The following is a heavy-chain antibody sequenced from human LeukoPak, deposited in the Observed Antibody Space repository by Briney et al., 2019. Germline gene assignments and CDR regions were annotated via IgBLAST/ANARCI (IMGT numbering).Heavy chain of an antibody. D-gene: IGHD3-22*01. V-gene: IGHV3-23*01. J-gene: IGHJ4*02. Sequence: GGSLRLSCAASRFTFSSYAMSWVRQAPREGLEWVSAISGSGGSTYYADSVKGRFTISRDNSKNTLYLQMNSLRAEDTAVYYCAKDSDYDSSGYYYVGFDYWGQGTLVTVSS. CDR3: AKDSDYDSSGYYYVGFDY. CDR2: ISGSGGST. CDR1: RFTFSSYA.